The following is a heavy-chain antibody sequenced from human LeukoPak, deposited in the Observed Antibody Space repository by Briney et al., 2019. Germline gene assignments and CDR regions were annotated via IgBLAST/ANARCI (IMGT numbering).Heavy chain of an antibody. CDR1: GFTFSSYE. V-gene: IGHV3-48*03. J-gene: IGHJ4*02. CDR3: ARDRWSLGSYYLFDY. Sequence: GGSLRLSCAASGFTFSSYEMNWVRQAPGKGLEWVSYISSSGSTIYYADSVKGRFTISRDNAKNSLYLQMNSLRAEDTAVYYCARDRWSLGSYYLFDYWGQGTLVTVSS. CDR2: ISSSGSTI. D-gene: IGHD1-26*01.